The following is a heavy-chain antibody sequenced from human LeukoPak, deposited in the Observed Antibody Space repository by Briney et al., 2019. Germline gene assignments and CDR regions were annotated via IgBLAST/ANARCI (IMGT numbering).Heavy chain of an antibody. CDR2: IRYDGSNK. V-gene: IGHV3-30*02. CDR1: EFSVGSNY. J-gene: IGHJ6*03. CDR3: AKGEVLGGYNYYHYMDV. D-gene: IGHD5-24*01. Sequence: GGALRLSCAASEFSVGSNYMTWVRQAPGRGLEWVAFIRYDGSNKYYADSVKGRFTISRDNSKNTLYLQMNSLRAEDTAVYYCAKGEVLGGYNYYHYMDVWGKGTTVIVSS.